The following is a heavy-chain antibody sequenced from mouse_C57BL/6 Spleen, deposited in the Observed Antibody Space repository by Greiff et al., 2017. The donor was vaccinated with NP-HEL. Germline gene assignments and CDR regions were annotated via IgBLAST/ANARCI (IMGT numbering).Heavy chain of an antibody. D-gene: IGHD2-3*01. CDR3: ARGGVDGYYDY. J-gene: IGHJ3*01. CDR1: GYAFSSYW. Sequence: QVQLKESGAELVKPGASVKISCKASGYAFSSYWMNWVKQRPGKGLEWIGQIYPGDGDTNYNGKFKGKATLTADKSSSTAYMQLSSLTSEDSAVYFCARGGVDGYYDYWGQGTLVTVSA. CDR2: IYPGDGDT. V-gene: IGHV1-80*01.